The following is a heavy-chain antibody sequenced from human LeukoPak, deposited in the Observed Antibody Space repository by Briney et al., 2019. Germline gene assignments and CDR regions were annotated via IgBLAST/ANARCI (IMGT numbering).Heavy chain of an antibody. J-gene: IGHJ4*02. V-gene: IGHV1-69*06. CDR3: ATQDSSGYYRFDY. Sequence: GASVKVSCKASGGTFSSYAISWVRQAPGQGLEWMGGIIPIFGTANYAQKFQGRVTMTEDTSTDTAYMELSSLRSEDTAVYYCATQDSSGYYRFDYWGQGTLVTVSS. D-gene: IGHD3-22*01. CDR1: GGTFSSYA. CDR2: IIPIFGTA.